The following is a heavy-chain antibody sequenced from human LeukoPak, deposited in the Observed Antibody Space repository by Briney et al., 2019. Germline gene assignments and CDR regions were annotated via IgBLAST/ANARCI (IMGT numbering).Heavy chain of an antibody. J-gene: IGHJ5*02. CDR3: AKDDCSGGSCYLFVP. CDR1: GFTFSSYG. CDR2: ISYDGSNK. V-gene: IGHV3-30*18. D-gene: IGHD2-15*01. Sequence: GGSLRLSCAASGFTFSSYGMHWVRQAPGKGLEWVAVISYDGSNKYYADSVKGRFTISRDNSKNTLYLQMNSLRAEDTAVYYCAKDDCSGGSCYLFVPWGQGTLVTVSS.